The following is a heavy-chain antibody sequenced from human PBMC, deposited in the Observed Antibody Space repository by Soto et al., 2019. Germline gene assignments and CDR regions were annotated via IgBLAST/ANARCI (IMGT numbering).Heavy chain of an antibody. J-gene: IGHJ6*02. V-gene: IGHV1-18*04. CDR2: ISAYNGNT. CDR3: ERDSNGTRPYYYYDMDV. Sequence: QVQLVQSGAEVKKPGASVKVSCKASGYTFTSYGISWVRQAPGQGLEWMGWISAYNGNTNYAQKLQGRVTMTADTSTSTAYMELRSLRSDDTAVYYCERDSNGTRPYYYYDMDVWGQGTMVTVSS. D-gene: IGHD1-7*01. CDR1: GYTFTSYG.